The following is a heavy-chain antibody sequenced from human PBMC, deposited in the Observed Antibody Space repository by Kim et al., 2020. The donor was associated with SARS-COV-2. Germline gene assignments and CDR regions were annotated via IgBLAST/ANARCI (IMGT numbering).Heavy chain of an antibody. CDR3: AKDVDPGVGASGY. CDR2: ISRDSGDI. V-gene: IGHV3-9*01. D-gene: IGHD1-26*01. CDR1: GFIFSDYA. J-gene: IGHJ4*02. Sequence: GGSLRLSCETSGFIFSDYAMNWVRQSPAKGLEWVSGISRDSGDIEYADYVKGRFTISRDNAKNSLYLQMDSLRLEDTALYYCAKDVDPGVGASGYWGQGNPGTVSS.